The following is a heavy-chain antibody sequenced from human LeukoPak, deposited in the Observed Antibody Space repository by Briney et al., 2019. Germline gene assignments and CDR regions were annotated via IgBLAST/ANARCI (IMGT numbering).Heavy chain of an antibody. CDR2: IIPILGIA. J-gene: IGHJ4*02. Sequence: GASVKVSCKASGGTFSSYTISWVRQGPGQGLEWMGRIIPILGIANYAQKFQGRVTITADKSTSTAYMELSSLRSEDTAVYYCASLEYSSSPGDYWGQGTLVTVSS. CDR1: GGTFSSYT. V-gene: IGHV1-69*02. CDR3: ASLEYSSSPGDY. D-gene: IGHD6-6*01.